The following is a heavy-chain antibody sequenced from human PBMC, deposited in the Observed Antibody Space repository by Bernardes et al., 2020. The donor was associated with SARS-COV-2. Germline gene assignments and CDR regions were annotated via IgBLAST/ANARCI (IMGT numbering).Heavy chain of an antibody. CDR3: ARGGASSRYFDF. D-gene: IGHD6-13*01. CDR2: IYSTGST. V-gene: IGHV4-59*01. Sequence: SEPLPLTCTVSGASISDYCSWIRPPPGKGLEWIGFIYSTGSTNYDPSLKSRVTMSIDTSKNHFSLNLYSVTAADTAMYFCARGGASSRYFDFWGQGVLVTVSS. J-gene: IGHJ4*02. CDR1: GASISDY.